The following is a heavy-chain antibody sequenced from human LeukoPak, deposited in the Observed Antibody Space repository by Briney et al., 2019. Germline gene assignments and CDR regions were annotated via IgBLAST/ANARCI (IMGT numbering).Heavy chain of an antibody. CDR2: ISAYNGNT. CDR1: GYTFTSYG. J-gene: IGHJ4*02. Sequence: ASVKVSCKASGYTFTSYGISWVRQAPGQGLEWMGWISAYNGNTNYAQKLQGRVTMTTDTSTSTAYMELRSLRSDDTAVYYCARDPLAAAGTGIFDYWGQGTLVTVSS. CDR3: ARDPLAAAGTGIFDY. V-gene: IGHV1-18*01. D-gene: IGHD6-13*01.